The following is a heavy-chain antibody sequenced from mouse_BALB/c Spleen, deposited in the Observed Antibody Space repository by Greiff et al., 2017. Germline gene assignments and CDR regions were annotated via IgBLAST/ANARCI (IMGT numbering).Heavy chain of an antibody. CDR1: GFNIKDYY. D-gene: IGHD2-4*01. J-gene: IGHJ2*01. CDR2: IDPENGDT. V-gene: IGHV14-4*02. CDR3: NSMITNGAYYFDY. Sequence: EVQLQQSGAELVRSGASVKLSCTASGFNIKDYYMHWVKQRPEQGLEWIGWIDPENGDTEYAPKFQGKATMTADTSSNTAYLQLSSLTSEDTAVYYCNSMITNGAYYFDYWGQGTTLTVSS.